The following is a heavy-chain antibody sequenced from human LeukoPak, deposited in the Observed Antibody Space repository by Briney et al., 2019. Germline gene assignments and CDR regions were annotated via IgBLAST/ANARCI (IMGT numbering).Heavy chain of an antibody. V-gene: IGHV4-30-4*01. CDR3: ATGGITMVRGVMH. CDR2: IYYSGST. D-gene: IGHD3-10*01. CDR1: GGSISSGDYY. Sequence: SQTLSLTCTVSGGSISSGDYYWSWIRQPPGKGLEWIGYIYYSGSTYYNPSLKSRVTISVDTSKNQFSLKLSSVTAADTAVYYCATGGITMVRGVMHWGQGTLVTVSS. J-gene: IGHJ4*02.